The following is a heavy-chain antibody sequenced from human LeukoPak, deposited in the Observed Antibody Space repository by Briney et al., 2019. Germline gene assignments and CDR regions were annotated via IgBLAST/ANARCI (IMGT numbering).Heavy chain of an antibody. CDR1: GFTFSDYS. CDR3: ARFETVAAKPIEH. D-gene: IGHD6-19*01. J-gene: IGHJ1*01. CDR2: ISSTSTYI. Sequence: GGSLRLSCAVSGFTFSDYSMNWVRQAPGKGLDWVSSISSTSTYILYADSVKDRFTVSRDNARNSLYLQMNSLRAEDTAVYYCARFETVAAKPIEHWGPGTLVTVSS. V-gene: IGHV3-21*01.